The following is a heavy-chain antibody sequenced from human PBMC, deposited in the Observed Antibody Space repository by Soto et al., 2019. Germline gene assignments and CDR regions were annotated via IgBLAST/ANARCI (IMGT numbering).Heavy chain of an antibody. Sequence: EVQLVESGGRLVQRGGSLRLSCSGSGFIFGDHVMDWVRQAPGRGLEWVAGISGSGNSPFFRDSVKGRFIISRDNSKNTVHLATNNLRDEDSAMYFCARGTHSYSGSHELDAWGLGTLVTVSS. CDR3: ARGTHSYSGSHELDA. D-gene: IGHD1-26*01. CDR1: GFIFGDHV. V-gene: IGHV3-23*04. CDR2: ISGSGNSP. J-gene: IGHJ5*02.